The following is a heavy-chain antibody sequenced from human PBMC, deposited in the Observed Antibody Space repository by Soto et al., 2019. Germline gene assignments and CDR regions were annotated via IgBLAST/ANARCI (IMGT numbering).Heavy chain of an antibody. CDR3: ARAPDYGDLDY. Sequence: ASVKVCCKASGYTFNSYYRQWVRQAPGQGLEWMGIINPSGGSTSYAQKFQGRVTMTRDTSTSTVYMELSSLRSEDTAVYYCARAPDYGDLDYWGQGTLVTVSS. CDR1: GYTFNSYY. CDR2: INPSGGST. J-gene: IGHJ4*02. V-gene: IGHV1-46*02. D-gene: IGHD4-17*01.